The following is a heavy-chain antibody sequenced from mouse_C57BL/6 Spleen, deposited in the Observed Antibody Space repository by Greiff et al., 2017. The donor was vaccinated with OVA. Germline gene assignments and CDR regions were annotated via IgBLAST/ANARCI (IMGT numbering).Heavy chain of an antibody. CDR1: GYTFTDYY. D-gene: IGHD1-1*01. Sequence: QVQLQQSGAELVRPGASVKLSCKASGYTFTDYYINWVKQRPGQGLEWIARIYPGSGNTYYNEKFKGKATLTAEKSSSTAYMQLSSLTSEDSAVYFCARWATVVADYYAMDYWGQGTSVTVSS. CDR3: ARWATVVADYYAMDY. V-gene: IGHV1-76*01. CDR2: IYPGSGNT. J-gene: IGHJ4*01.